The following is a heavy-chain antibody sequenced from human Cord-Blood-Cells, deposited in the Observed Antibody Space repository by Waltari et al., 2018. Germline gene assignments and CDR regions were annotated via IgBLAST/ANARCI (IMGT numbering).Heavy chain of an antibody. Sequence: QVQLVQSGAEVKKPGSSVKVSCKASGGTFSSYAISWVRPDPGKGLEWMGGIIPIFGTANDAQKFQGRVTITADESTSTAYMELSSLRSEDTAVYYCAGSYCSSTSCYFDYWGQGTLVTVSS. V-gene: IGHV1-69*01. J-gene: IGHJ4*02. CDR2: IIPIFGTA. CDR1: GGTFSSYA. CDR3: AGSYCSSTSCYFDY. D-gene: IGHD2-2*01.